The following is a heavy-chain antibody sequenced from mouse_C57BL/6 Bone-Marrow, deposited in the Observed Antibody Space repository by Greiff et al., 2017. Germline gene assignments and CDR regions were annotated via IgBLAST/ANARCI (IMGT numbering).Heavy chain of an antibody. J-gene: IGHJ1*03. CDR3: ARFYYGSSYDWYCDV. V-gene: IGHV1-81*01. Sequence: QVQLQQSGAELARPGASVKLSCKASGYTFTSYGISWVKQRTGQGLEWIGEIYPRSGNTYYNEKFKGKATLTADKSSSTAYMELRSLTSEDSAVYFCARFYYGSSYDWYCDVWGTGTTVTVSS. CDR2: IYPRSGNT. D-gene: IGHD1-1*01. CDR1: GYTFTSYG.